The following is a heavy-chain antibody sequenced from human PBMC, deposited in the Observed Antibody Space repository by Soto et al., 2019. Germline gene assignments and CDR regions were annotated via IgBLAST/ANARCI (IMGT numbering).Heavy chain of an antibody. J-gene: IGHJ4*02. CDR3: ARGQEGIVATH. D-gene: IGHD5-12*01. CDR1: GGSLTGYY. V-gene: IGHV4-34*01. Sequence: QVHLQQWGAGLLKPSETLSLTCAVNGGSLTGYYWSWIRQPPGKGLEWIGEIKDGGVTNYSPSLKGRVTMSPDTSKNQCSLKLNSVTAADTAVYYCARGQEGIVATHWDQGALVTVSS. CDR2: IKDGGVT.